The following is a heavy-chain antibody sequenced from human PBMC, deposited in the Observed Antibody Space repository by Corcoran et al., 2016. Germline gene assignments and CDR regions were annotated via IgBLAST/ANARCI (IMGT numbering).Heavy chain of an antibody. CDR2: INSDGSST. CDR3: ARALEGLYGSGSYYRYYGMDG. J-gene: IGHJ6*02. V-gene: IGHV3-74*01. CDR1: GFTFSSYW. D-gene: IGHD3-10*01. Sequence: EVQLVESGGGLDQPGGSLRLSCAASGFTFSSYWMHWVRQAPGKGLVWVSRINSDGSSTSYADSVKGRFTISRDNAKNTLYLQMNSLRAEETCVYYCARALEGLYGSGSYYRYYGMDGWGQGTTVTVSS.